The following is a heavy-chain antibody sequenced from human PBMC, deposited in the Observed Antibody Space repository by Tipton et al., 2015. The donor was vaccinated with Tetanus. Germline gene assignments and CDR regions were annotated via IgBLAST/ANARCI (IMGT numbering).Heavy chain of an antibody. D-gene: IGHD2-15*01. Sequence: SLRLSCAASGFIFSSYGIHWVRQAPGEGLEWVAVSWYDGIDKYYADSVKGRFTISRDNSRNTLYLQMNSLRAEDTAVYYCAREADCSGGSCFSGDFDNWGQGTQVTVSS. CDR3: AREADCSGGSCFSGDFDN. V-gene: IGHV3-33*01. CDR1: GFIFSSYG. CDR2: SWYDGIDK. J-gene: IGHJ4*02.